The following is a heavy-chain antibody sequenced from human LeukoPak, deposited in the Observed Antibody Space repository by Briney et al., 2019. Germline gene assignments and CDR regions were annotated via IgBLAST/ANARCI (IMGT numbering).Heavy chain of an antibody. CDR3: ARRMVTDAFDI. CDR2: ISSSSSYI. Sequence: AGGSLRLSCAASRFTFSSYSMNWVRQAPGKGLEWVSSISSSSSYIYYADSVKGRFTISRDNAKNSLYLQMNSLRAEDTAVYYCARRMVTDAFDIWGQGIMVTVSS. D-gene: IGHD2-21*02. J-gene: IGHJ3*02. V-gene: IGHV3-21*01. CDR1: RFTFSSYS.